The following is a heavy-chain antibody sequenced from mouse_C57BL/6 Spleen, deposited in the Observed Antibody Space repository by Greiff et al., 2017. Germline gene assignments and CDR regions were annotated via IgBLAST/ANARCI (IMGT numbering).Heavy chain of an antibody. CDR2: LRSKSNNYAT. Sequence: EVQLQESGGGLVQPKGSLKLSCAASGFSFNTYAMNWVRQAPGKGLEWVARLRSKSNNYATYYADSVKDRFTISRDDSESMLYLQMNNLKTEDTAMYYCVRHLDYYGSSLYYAMDYWGQGTSVTVSS. D-gene: IGHD1-1*01. V-gene: IGHV10-1*01. CDR1: GFSFNTYA. J-gene: IGHJ4*01. CDR3: VRHLDYYGSSLYYAMDY.